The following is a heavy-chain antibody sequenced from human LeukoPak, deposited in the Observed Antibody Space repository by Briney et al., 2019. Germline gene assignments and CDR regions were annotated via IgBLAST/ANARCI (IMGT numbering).Heavy chain of an antibody. CDR2: INPSGGST. V-gene: IGHV1-46*01. D-gene: IGHD4-17*01. CDR1: GYTFTSYY. J-gene: IGHJ4*02. Sequence: GASVKVSCKASGYTFTSYYMHWVRQAPGQGLEWMGIINPSGGSTSYAQKFQGRVTMTRDMSTSTVYVELSSLRSEDTAVYYCARRYGDYQNYFDSWGQGTLVTVSS. CDR3: ARRYGDYQNYFDS.